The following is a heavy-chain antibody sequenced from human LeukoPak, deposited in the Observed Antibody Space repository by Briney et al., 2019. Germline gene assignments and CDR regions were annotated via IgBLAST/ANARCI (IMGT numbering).Heavy chain of an antibody. Sequence: NPSETLSLTCTVSGGSLSSYYWSWIRQPPGKGLEWIGYISYSGSTNYNPPLKSRVTISVDTSKNQFSLNLSSVTAADTAVYYCARLRGGFDYWGQGTLVTVSS. CDR2: ISYSGST. CDR3: ARLRGGFDY. D-gene: IGHD3-16*01. CDR1: GGSLSSYY. J-gene: IGHJ4*02. V-gene: IGHV4-59*01.